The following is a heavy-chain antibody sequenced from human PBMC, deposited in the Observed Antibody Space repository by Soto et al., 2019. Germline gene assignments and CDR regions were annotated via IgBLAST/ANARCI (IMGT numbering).Heavy chain of an antibody. D-gene: IGHD3-9*01. CDR1: GFTFSDYY. Sequence: QVHLVESGGGLVKPGGSLRLSCAVSGFTFSDYYLSRIRQAPGKGLEWVAYISSGGTTIYYGESVKGRFAISRDNAKNSLYLQMNSLRAEDTAVYYCARDYDILTGYSPFDYWGQGTLVTVSS. CDR2: ISSGGTTI. CDR3: ARDYDILTGYSPFDY. V-gene: IGHV3-11*01. J-gene: IGHJ4*02.